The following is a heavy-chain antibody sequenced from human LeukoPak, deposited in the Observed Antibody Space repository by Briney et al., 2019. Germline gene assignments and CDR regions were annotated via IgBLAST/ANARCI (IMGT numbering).Heavy chain of an antibody. V-gene: IGHV1-8*01. CDR3: ARSPVGVRKKHDL. CDR2: MNHTRGHT. CDR1: GYTFTTYD. J-gene: IGHJ5*02. D-gene: IGHD3-10*01. Sequence: GASVKVSCNAAGYTFTTYDIIWVRQAPGHRLEWIGWMNHTRGHTGYVQKFQGRITMTRDTSVSTAYMELNSLTSEDTAVYYCARSPVGVRKKHDLWGQGTLVSVSS.